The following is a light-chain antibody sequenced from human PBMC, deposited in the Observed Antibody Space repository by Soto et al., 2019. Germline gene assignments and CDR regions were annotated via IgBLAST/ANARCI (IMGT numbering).Light chain of an antibody. Sequence: IQMTQSPSSVSESVGARVSITCRASQGISSWLAWYQQKQGRAPKLLIYTGSSLQSGVPSRFSGTGSGTDFTLTISSLQPEDVATYYCQQANSFPLTFGGGTKVEIK. CDR2: TGS. CDR1: QGISSW. V-gene: IGKV1-12*01. J-gene: IGKJ4*01. CDR3: QQANSFPLT.